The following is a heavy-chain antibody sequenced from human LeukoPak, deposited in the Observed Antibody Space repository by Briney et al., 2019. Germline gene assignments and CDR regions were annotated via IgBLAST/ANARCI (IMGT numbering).Heavy chain of an antibody. CDR2: IKSDESDK. Sequence: SGGSLRLSCTTSGFTFSNYGIHWVRQAPGKGLEWVSFIKSDESDKHYADSVKGRFTISRDNSKNTLYLRMNSLRPEDTAVYYCTKGISTEDHRFFFWGQGALVTVSS. D-gene: IGHD1-1*01. V-gene: IGHV3-30*02. CDR3: TKGISTEDHRFFF. J-gene: IGHJ4*02. CDR1: GFTFSNYG.